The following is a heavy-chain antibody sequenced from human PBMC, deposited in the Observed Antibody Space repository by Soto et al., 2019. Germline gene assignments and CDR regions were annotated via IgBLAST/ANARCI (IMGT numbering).Heavy chain of an antibody. V-gene: IGHV4-31*03. CDR1: GGSISSGGYY. Sequence: SETLSLTCTVSGGSISSGGYYWSWIRQHPGKGLEWIGYIYYSGSTYYNPSLKSRVTISVDTSKNQFSLKLSSVTAADTAVYYCATTRTSSWYYSSGFDYWGQGTLVTVSS. J-gene: IGHJ4*02. D-gene: IGHD6-13*01. CDR2: IYYSGST. CDR3: ATTRTSSWYYSSGFDY.